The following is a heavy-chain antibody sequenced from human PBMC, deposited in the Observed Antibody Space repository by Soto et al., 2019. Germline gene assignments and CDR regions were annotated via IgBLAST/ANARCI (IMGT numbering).Heavy chain of an antibody. CDR2: IDHSGTT. CDR3: ARGLVIEWDYMDV. Sequence: SETLSLTCAVYGGSFTNYYWTWIRQSPGQGLEWIGEIDHSGTTSFNPSLKSRLTMSLDMSKNQFSLRLSSVTAADTAVYYCARGLVIEWDYMDVWGKGTTVTVSS. CDR1: GGSFTNYY. J-gene: IGHJ6*03. D-gene: IGHD1-26*01. V-gene: IGHV4-34*01.